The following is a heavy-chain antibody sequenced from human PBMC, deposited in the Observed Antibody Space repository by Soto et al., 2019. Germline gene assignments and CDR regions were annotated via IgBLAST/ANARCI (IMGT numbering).Heavy chain of an antibody. J-gene: IGHJ6*02. CDR1: GYTFTGYY. CDR3: ARDRGGAARPLSSGMDV. D-gene: IGHD6-6*01. Sequence: ASVKVSCKASGYTFTGYYMHWVRQAPGQGLEWMGWIKPNSGGTNYAQKFQGWVTMTRDTSISTAYMELSRLRSDDTAVYYCARDRGGAARPLSSGMDVWGQGTTVTVSS. V-gene: IGHV1-2*04. CDR2: IKPNSGGT.